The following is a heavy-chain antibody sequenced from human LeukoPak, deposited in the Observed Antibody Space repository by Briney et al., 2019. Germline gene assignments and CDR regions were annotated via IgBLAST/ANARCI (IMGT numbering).Heavy chain of an antibody. D-gene: IGHD4-17*01. V-gene: IGHV3-23*01. CDR1: GFTLNNYA. J-gene: IGHJ4*02. CDR2: ISGGGETK. CDR3: ARDYADYVGYFFFDY. Sequence: PGGSLRLSCAASGFTLNNYAMNWVRQAPGKGLEGVSSISGGGETKYYADSAKGRFTISRDNSQNTLYLQVNSLRAEDTAVYHCARDYADYVGYFFFDYWGQGTLVTVSS.